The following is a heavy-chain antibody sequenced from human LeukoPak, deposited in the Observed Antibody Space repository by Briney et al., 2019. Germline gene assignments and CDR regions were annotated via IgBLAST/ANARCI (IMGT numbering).Heavy chain of an antibody. D-gene: IGHD3-9*01. V-gene: IGHV3-23*01. CDR2: ISGSGGST. CDR3: ANLRDILTGYLAY. J-gene: IGHJ4*02. Sequence: GGSLRLSCAASGFTFSSYAMSWVRQAPGKGLEWVSAISGSGGSTYYADSVKGRFTISRDNSKNTLYLQMNSLRAEDTAVYYCANLRDILTGYLAYWGQGTLVTVSS. CDR1: GFTFSSYA.